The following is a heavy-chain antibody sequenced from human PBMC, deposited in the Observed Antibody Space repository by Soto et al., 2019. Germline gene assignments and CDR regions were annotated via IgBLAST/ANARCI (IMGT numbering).Heavy chain of an antibody. J-gene: IGHJ6*02. V-gene: IGHV5-10-1*01. Sequence: PGESLKISCKGSGYSFTSYWISWVRQMPGKGLEWLGRIDPSDSYANYSPSFRGHVTISTDKSITTAYLQWSSLKASDTAMYYCARHSGSYYYYYGMDVWGQGTTVTVSS. CDR2: IDPSDSYA. CDR3: ARHSGSYYYYYGMDV. D-gene: IGHD1-26*01. CDR1: GYSFTSYW.